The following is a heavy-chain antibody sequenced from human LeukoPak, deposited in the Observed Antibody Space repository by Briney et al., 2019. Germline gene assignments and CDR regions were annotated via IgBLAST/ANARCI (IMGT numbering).Heavy chain of an antibody. J-gene: IGHJ4*02. CDR2: ISYDGSNK. D-gene: IGHD6-13*01. CDR3: ARDLSWSYFDY. Sequence: GGSLRLSCAASGFTFSSYAMHWVRQAPGKGLEWVAVISYDGSNKYYADSVKGRFAISRDNSKNTLYLQMNSLRAEDTAVYYCARDLSWSYFDYWGQGTLVTVSS. CDR1: GFTFSSYA. V-gene: IGHV3-30*09.